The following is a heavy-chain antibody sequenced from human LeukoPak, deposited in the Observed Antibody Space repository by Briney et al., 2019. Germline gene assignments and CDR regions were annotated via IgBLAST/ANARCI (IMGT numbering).Heavy chain of an antibody. CDR1: GGSFCGYY. V-gene: IGHV4-34*01. Sequence: SETLSLTCAVYGGSFCGYYWSWIRQPPGKGLEWIGEINHSGSTNYNPSLKSRVTISVDTSKNQFSLKLSSVTAADTAVYYCARSTMVRGVMIDFDYWGQGTLVTVSS. J-gene: IGHJ4*02. CDR3: ARSTMVRGVMIDFDY. D-gene: IGHD3-10*01. CDR2: INHSGST.